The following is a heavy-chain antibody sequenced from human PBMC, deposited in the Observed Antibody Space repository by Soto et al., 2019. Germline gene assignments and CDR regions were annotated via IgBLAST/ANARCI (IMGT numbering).Heavy chain of an antibody. CDR1: GFTFSSYE. CDR2: ISSSGSTI. Sequence: PGGSLRLSCAARGFTFSSYEMNWVGQPPGKGLEWVSYISSSGSTIYYADSVKGRFTISRDNAKNSLYLQMNSLRAEDTAVYYCATEIRSKDYDYYGMDVGGQGTTVTVSS. CDR3: ATEIRSKDYDYYGMDV. J-gene: IGHJ6*02. V-gene: IGHV3-48*03.